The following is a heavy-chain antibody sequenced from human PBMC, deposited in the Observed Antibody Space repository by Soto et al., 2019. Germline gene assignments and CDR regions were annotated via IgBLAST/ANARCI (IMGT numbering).Heavy chain of an antibody. V-gene: IGHV3-30-3*01. CDR1: GFTFSSYA. CDR2: ISYDGSNK. Sequence: VQLVESGGGVVQPGRSLRLSCAASGFTFSSYAMHWVRQAPGKGLEWVAVISYDGSNKYYADSVKGRFTISRDNSKNTLYLQMNSLRAEDTAVYYCARDSLPTGTSCYACYYYGMDVWGQGTTVTVSS. CDR3: ARDSLPTGTSCYACYYYGMDV. J-gene: IGHJ6*02. D-gene: IGHD2-2*01.